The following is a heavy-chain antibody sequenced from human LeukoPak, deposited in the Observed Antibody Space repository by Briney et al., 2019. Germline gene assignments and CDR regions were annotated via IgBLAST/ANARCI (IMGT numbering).Heavy chain of an antibody. CDR1: GFTFSSYA. D-gene: IGHD6-19*01. Sequence: GRSLRLSCAASGFTFSSYAMPWVRQAPGKGLEWVAVISYDGSNKYYADSVKGRFTISRDNSKNTLYLQMNSLRAEDTAVYYCARSGQWLVWYYFDYWGQGTLVTVSS. J-gene: IGHJ4*02. V-gene: IGHV3-30-3*01. CDR3: ARSGQWLVWYYFDY. CDR2: ISYDGSNK.